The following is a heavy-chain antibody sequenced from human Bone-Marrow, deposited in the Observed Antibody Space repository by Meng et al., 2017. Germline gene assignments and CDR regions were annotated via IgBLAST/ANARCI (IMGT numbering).Heavy chain of an antibody. J-gene: IGHJ4*02. D-gene: IGHD1-26*01. Sequence: GESLKISCAASGFTFSSYAMSWVRQAPGKGLEWVSAISGSGGSTYYADSVKGRFTISRGNSKNTLYLQMNSLRAEDTAVYYCAKDEQRSGSYADYWGQGTLVTVSS. CDR1: GFTFSSYA. V-gene: IGHV3-23*01. CDR2: ISGSGGST. CDR3: AKDEQRSGSYADY.